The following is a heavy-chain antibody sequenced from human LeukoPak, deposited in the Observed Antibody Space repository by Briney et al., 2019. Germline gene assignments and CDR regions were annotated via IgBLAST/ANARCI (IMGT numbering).Heavy chain of an antibody. CDR1: GYTFTGYY. J-gene: IGHJ6*03. D-gene: IGHD6-13*01. Sequence: ASVKVSCKASGYTFTGYYMHWVRPPPGQGLAWMGWINPNSGGTNYAQKLQGRVTMTRDTSISTAYMELSRLRSDDTAVYYCARNEKTPQQLATLYYYYYMDVWGKGTTVTVSS. V-gene: IGHV1-2*02. CDR3: ARNEKTPQQLATLYYYYYMDV. CDR2: INPNSGGT.